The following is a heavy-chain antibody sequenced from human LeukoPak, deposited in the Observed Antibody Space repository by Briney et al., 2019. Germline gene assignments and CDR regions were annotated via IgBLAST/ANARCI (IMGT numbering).Heavy chain of an antibody. Sequence: GGSLRLSCTASGFTFGDYAMSWFRQAPGKGLEWVGFIRSKAYGGTTEYAASVKGRFTISRDDSKSIAYLQTNSLKTEDTAVYYCTRVFEYCSGGSCYYGDRDAFDIWGQGTMVTVSS. V-gene: IGHV3-49*03. J-gene: IGHJ3*02. CDR2: IRSKAYGGTT. CDR3: TRVFEYCSGGSCYYGDRDAFDI. D-gene: IGHD2-15*01. CDR1: GFTFGDYA.